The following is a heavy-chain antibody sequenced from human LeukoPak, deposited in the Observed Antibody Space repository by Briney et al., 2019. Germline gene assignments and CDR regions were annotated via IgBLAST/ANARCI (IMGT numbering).Heavy chain of an antibody. Sequence: GGSLRLSCAASGFTFSSYAMSWVRQAPGKGLEWVSANSGSGGSTYYADSVKGRFTISRDNSKNTLYLQMNSLRAEDTAVYYCAKDQIVVVPAAITGENWFDPWGQGTLVTVSS. CDR1: GFTFSSYA. J-gene: IGHJ5*02. CDR2: NSGSGGST. CDR3: AKDQIVVVPAAITGENWFDP. V-gene: IGHV3-23*01. D-gene: IGHD2-2*02.